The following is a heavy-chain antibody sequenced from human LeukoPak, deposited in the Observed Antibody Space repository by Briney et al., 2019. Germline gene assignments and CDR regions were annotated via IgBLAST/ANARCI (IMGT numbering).Heavy chain of an antibody. CDR2: ITGSGDDT. CDR3: VKGSKTSRPYYFDY. J-gene: IGHJ4*02. V-gene: IGHV3-23*01. Sequence: GGSLRLSCAASGFTFSSYAMSWVRQTPEKGLEWVSAITGSGDDTFYADSVKGRFTISRDNSRNTLYLQMNSLRAEDTVVYNCVKGSKTSRPYYFDYWGQGALVTVSS. CDR1: GFTFSSYA.